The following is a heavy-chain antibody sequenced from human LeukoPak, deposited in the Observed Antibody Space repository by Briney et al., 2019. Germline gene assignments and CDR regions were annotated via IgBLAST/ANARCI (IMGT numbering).Heavy chain of an antibody. D-gene: IGHD2-21*02. CDR3: AKDRLLNCRGDCYIFDY. J-gene: IGHJ4*02. V-gene: IGHV3-30*02. Sequence: GGSLRLSCAASGFTFSSYGMHWVRQGPGKGLEWVAFIRYDGSNKYYGDSVKGRFSISRDNSKNTLYLQVNGLRTEDTAVYYCAKDRLLNCRGDCYIFDYWGQGTVVTVSS. CDR2: IRYDGSNK. CDR1: GFTFSSYG.